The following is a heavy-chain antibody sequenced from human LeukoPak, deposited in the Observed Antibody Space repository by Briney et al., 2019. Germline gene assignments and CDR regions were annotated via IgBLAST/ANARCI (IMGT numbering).Heavy chain of an antibody. D-gene: IGHD2-15*01. J-gene: IGHJ4*02. V-gene: IGHV1-18*01. CDR3: ARDLSGEAIDY. CDR2: ISAYNGNT. Sequence: ASVKVSCKTFGYPFSSCGINWVRQAPGQGLEWMGWISAYNGNTNYAQKLQGRVTMTTDTSTSTAYMELRSLRSDDTAVYYCARDLSGEAIDYWGQGTLVTVSS. CDR1: GYPFSSCG.